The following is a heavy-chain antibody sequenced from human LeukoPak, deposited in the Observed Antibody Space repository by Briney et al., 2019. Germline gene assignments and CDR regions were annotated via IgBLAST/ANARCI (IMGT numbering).Heavy chain of an antibody. CDR2: ISRSGGST. J-gene: IGHJ4*02. V-gene: IGHV3-23*01. D-gene: IGHD5-24*01. CDR1: GFNFSSYA. CDR3: AKDLTSGNRLQSTLIDY. Sequence: PGGSLRLSCAASGFNFSSYAMSWVRQAPGKGLEWVSAISRSGGSTYYADSVKGRFTSSRDNSKNTLYLQMNRLRAKDTAVYYCAKDLTSGNRLQSTLIDYWGQGTLVTVSS.